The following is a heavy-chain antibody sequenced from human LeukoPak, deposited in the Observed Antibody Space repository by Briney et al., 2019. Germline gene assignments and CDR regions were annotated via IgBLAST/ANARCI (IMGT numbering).Heavy chain of an antibody. CDR3: ARGLAAAVDY. D-gene: IGHD6-13*01. J-gene: IGHJ4*02. Sequence: PSETLSLTCAAYGGSFSGYYWSWIRQPPGKGLEWIGEINHSGSTNYNPSLKSRVTISVDTSKNQFSLKLSSVTAADTAVYYCARGLAAAVDYWGQGTLVTVSS. CDR1: GGSFSGYY. CDR2: INHSGST. V-gene: IGHV4-34*01.